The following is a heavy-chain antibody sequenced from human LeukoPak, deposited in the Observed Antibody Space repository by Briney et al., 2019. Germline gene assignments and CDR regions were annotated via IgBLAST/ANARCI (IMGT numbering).Heavy chain of an antibody. D-gene: IGHD3-22*01. V-gene: IGHV4-34*01. CDR2: INHSGST. Sequence: PSETLSLTCAVYGGSFSGYYWSWIRQPPGKGLEWIGEINHSGSTNYNPSLKSRVTISVDTSKNQFSLKLSSVTAADTAVYYCARGVYDSSGYYLDYWGQGTLVTVSS. CDR1: GGSFSGYY. CDR3: ARGVYDSSGYYLDY. J-gene: IGHJ4*02.